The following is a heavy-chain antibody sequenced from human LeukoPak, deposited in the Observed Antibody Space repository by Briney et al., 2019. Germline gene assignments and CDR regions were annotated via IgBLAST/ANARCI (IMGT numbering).Heavy chain of an antibody. D-gene: IGHD6-13*01. Sequence: PGGSLRLSCAASGFTFSTYSMSSVRLAPGKGLEWVSGISGSGANTYYADSVKGRFTISRDNSKTTLYLQMNSMRAEDTAVFYCAKYPASGGYFDYWGQGTLVTVSS. CDR1: GFTFSTYS. J-gene: IGHJ4*02. V-gene: IGHV3-23*01. CDR2: ISGSGANT. CDR3: AKYPASGGYFDY.